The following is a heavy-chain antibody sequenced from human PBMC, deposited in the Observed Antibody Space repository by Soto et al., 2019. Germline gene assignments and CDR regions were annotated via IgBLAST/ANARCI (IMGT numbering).Heavy chain of an antibody. CDR2: VYSSGGT. CDR3: ARGQRFSDWFDP. Sequence: SETLSLTCTVSGGSMSSYYWTWIRQPAGKGLEWIGRVYSSGGTHYNPSLKSRVTISLDTSKNQFSLRLLSATDADTAVYYCARGQRFSDWFDPWGQGTLVTVSS. D-gene: IGHD3-3*01. J-gene: IGHJ5*02. V-gene: IGHV4-4*07. CDR1: GGSMSSYY.